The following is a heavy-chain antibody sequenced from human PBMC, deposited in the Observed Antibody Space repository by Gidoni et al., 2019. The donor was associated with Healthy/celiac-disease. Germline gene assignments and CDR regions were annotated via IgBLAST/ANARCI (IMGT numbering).Heavy chain of an antibody. CDR2: IYYSGST. Sequence: QLQLQESGPGLVKPSETLSLTCTVPGGSISSSSYYWGWIRQPPGKGLEWIGIIYYSGSTYYNPSLKSRVTISVDTSKNQFSLKLSSVTAADTAVYYCARHSNAVDYWGQGTLVTVSS. D-gene: IGHD7-27*01. CDR3: ARHSNAVDY. CDR1: GGSISSSSYY. V-gene: IGHV4-39*01. J-gene: IGHJ4*02.